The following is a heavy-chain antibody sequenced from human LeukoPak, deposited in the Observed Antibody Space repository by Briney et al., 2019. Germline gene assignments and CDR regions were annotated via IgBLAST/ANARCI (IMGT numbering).Heavy chain of an antibody. V-gene: IGHV3-23*01. D-gene: IGHD3-9*01. CDR1: GFTFSSYA. Sequence: GGSLRLSCAASGFTFSSYAMSWARQAPGKGREWVSAISGSGGSTYYAVSVKGRFTISRDNSKNTLYLQMNSLRAEDTAVYYCAKWGDYDILTGYYDSDYWGHGTLVTVSS. CDR2: ISGSGGST. CDR3: AKWGDYDILTGYYDSDY. J-gene: IGHJ4*01.